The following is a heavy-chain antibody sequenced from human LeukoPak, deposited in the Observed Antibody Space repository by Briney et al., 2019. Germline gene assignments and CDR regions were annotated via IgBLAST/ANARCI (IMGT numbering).Heavy chain of an antibody. V-gene: IGHV4-4*07. D-gene: IGHD3-10*01. CDR3: AREGYYYGSGSYGGFDY. Sequence: SETLSLTCTVSGGSISSYYWSWIRQPAGRGLEWIGRIYTSGSTNYNPSLKSRVTMSVDTSKNQFSLKLSSVTAADTAVYYCAREGYYYGSGSYGGFDYWGQGTLVTVSS. J-gene: IGHJ4*02. CDR2: IYTSGST. CDR1: GGSISSYY.